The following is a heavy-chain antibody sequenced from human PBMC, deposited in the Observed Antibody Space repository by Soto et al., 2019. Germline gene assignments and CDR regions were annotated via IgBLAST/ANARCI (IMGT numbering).Heavy chain of an antibody. J-gene: IGHJ4*02. CDR2: IYYSGST. CDR3: ARERPGRFGELSNNYFDY. D-gene: IGHD3-10*01. CDR1: GGSISSGDYY. V-gene: IGHV4-30-4*01. Sequence: QVQLQESGPGLVKPSQTLSLTCTVSGGSISSGDYYWSWIRQPPGKGLEWIGYIYYSGSTYYNPSLKSRVTISVDTSKNQFSLKLSSVTAADTAVYYCARERPGRFGELSNNYFDYWGQGTLVTVSS.